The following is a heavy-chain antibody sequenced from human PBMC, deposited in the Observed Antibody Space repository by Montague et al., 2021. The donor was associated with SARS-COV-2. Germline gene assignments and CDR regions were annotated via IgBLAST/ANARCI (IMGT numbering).Heavy chain of an antibody. CDR3: ATELPAYDGFDI. J-gene: IGHJ3*02. Sequence: SETLSLTCTVSGGFVTSGDYYWTWIRQPPGKGLEWIGYIYNTGRTNYTPSLKSRVTTSMDTSKNHFSLKVDSVSAADTAVYYCATELPAYDGFDIWGQGTMVTVSS. V-gene: IGHV4-61*03. D-gene: IGHD2-15*01. CDR2: IYNTGRT. CDR1: GGFVTSGDYY.